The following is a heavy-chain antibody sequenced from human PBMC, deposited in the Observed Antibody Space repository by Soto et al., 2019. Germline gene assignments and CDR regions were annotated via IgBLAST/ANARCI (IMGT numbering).Heavy chain of an antibody. CDR3: AKDLRRRTWAYYYFVMDV. CDR2: ISGSGGST. CDR1: GFTFSSYA. J-gene: IGHJ6*02. Sequence: GGSLRLSCAASGFTFSSYAMSWVRQAPGKGLEWVSAISGSGGSTYYVDSVKGRFTISRDNSKNTLYLQMNSLRAEDTAVYYCAKDLRRRTWAYYYFVMDVWGQGTTVTVSS. D-gene: IGHD1-1*01. V-gene: IGHV3-23*01.